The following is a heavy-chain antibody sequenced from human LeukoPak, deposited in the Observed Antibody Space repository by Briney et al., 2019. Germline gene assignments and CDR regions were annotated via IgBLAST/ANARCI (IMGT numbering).Heavy chain of an antibody. V-gene: IGHV3-48*01. CDR1: GFTFSSYS. Sequence: GGSLRLSCAASGFTFSSYSMNWVRQAPGKGLEWVSYISSSSSTIYYADSVKGRLTISRDNAKNSLYLQMNSLRAEDTAVYYCARDTETYYYDSSGYDAFDIWGQGTMVTVSS. CDR2: ISSSSSTI. CDR3: ARDTETYYYDSSGYDAFDI. J-gene: IGHJ3*02. D-gene: IGHD3-22*01.